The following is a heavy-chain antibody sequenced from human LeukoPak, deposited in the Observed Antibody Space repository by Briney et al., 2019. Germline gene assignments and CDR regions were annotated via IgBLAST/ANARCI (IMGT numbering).Heavy chain of an antibody. CDR3: ARGEVYDSSGYYYFDY. V-gene: IGHV4-4*07. CDR2: IYTSGST. CDR1: GGSISSYY. Sequence: SETLSLTCTVSGGSISSYYWSWIRQPAGKGLEWIGRIYTSGSTNYNPSLKSRVTISVDTSKNQFSLKLSSVTAADTAVYYCARGEVYDSSGYYYFDYWGQGTLVTVSS. J-gene: IGHJ4*02. D-gene: IGHD3-22*01.